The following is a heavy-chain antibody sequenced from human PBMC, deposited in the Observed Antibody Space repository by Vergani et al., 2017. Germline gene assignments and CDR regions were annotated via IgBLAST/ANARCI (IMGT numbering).Heavy chain of an antibody. D-gene: IGHD2/OR15-2a*01. Sequence: QVQLVESGGGVVQPGRSLRLSCAASGFTFSSYGMHWGRQAPGKGLEWVAVISYDGSNKYYAESVKGRFTISRDNSKNTLYLQMNSLRAEDTSVYYCLSRIDAFDFWGQGTMVTVSS. V-gene: IGHV3-30*03. CDR2: ISYDGSNK. J-gene: IGHJ3*01. CDR1: GFTFSSYG. CDR3: LSRIDAFDF.